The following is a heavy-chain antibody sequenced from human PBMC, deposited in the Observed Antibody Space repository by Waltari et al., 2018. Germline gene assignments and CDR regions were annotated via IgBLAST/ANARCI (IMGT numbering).Heavy chain of an antibody. CDR2: IYYSGST. CDR3: ARGNDYIWGSYRSSDAFDI. Sequence: QLQLQESGPGLVKPSETLSLTCTVSGGSISSSSYYWGWLRQPPGKGLEWIGSIYYSGSTYYNPSLKSRVTISVDTSKNQFSLKLSSVTAADTAVYYCARGNDYIWGSYRSSDAFDIWGQGTMVTVSS. V-gene: IGHV4-39*07. J-gene: IGHJ3*02. D-gene: IGHD3-16*02. CDR1: GGSISSSSYY.